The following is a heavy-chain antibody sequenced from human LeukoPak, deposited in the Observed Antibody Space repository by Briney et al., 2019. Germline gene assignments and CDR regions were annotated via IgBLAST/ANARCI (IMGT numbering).Heavy chain of an antibody. Sequence: SETLSLTCTVSGGSISSGSYYWSWIRQPPGKGLEWIGYIHHSGDTYQNPSLKSRVTVSSDRSKNEFYLKLRSVTAADTAVYYCARLIAADPQLDYWGQGTLVTVSS. CDR1: GGSISSGSYY. V-gene: IGHV4-30-2*01. CDR3: ARLIAADPQLDY. D-gene: IGHD6-13*01. CDR2: IHHSGDT. J-gene: IGHJ4*02.